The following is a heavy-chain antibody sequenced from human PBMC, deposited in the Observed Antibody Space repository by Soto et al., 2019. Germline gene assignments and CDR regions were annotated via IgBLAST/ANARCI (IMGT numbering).Heavy chain of an antibody. CDR1: GFTFDDYA. CDR3: AKGASTTVFDVNDY. J-gene: IGHJ4*02. CDR2: ISWNSGNL. V-gene: IGHV3-9*01. Sequence: EVQLVESGGGLVQPGRSLRLSCAASGFTFDDYAMHWVRQGPGKGLEWVSSISWNSGNLGYADSVKGRFTISRDNAKNSLYLQMNSPIGEDTALYYCAKGASTTVFDVNDYWGQGTLVTVSS. D-gene: IGHD4-17*01.